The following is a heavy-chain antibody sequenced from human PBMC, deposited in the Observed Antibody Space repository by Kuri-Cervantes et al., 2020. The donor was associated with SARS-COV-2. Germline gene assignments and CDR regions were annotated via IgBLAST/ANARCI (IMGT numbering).Heavy chain of an antibody. CDR1: GYTFTGYY. D-gene: IGHD3-10*01. CDR2: IRYDGSNK. V-gene: IGHV3-30*02. CDR3: ARDLAGGYGSGSEFDY. J-gene: IGHJ4*02. Sequence: SCKASGYTFTGYYMHWVRQAPGKGPEWVAFIRYDGSNKYYADSVKGRFTISRDNSKNTLYLQMNSLRAEDTAVYYCARDLAGGYGSGSEFDYWGQGTLVTVSS.